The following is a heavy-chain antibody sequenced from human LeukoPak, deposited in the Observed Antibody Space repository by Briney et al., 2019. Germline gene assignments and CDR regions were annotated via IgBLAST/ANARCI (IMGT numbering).Heavy chain of an antibody. CDR1: GGSISSGSYY. CDR3: AISAAGGDY. V-gene: IGHV4-61*02. J-gene: IGHJ4*02. D-gene: IGHD6-13*01. Sequence: SETLSLTCTVSGGSISSGSYYWSWIRQPAGKGLEWIGRIYTSGSTNYNPSLKSRVTISVDTSKNQFSLKLSSVTAADTAVYYCAISAAGGDYWGQGTLVTVSS. CDR2: IYTSGST.